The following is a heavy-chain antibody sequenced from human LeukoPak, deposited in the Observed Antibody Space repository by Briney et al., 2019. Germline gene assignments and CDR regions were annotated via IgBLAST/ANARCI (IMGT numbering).Heavy chain of an antibody. CDR2: INWNGGST. Sequence: GGALRLSCAAPGFTFEDYVMSWGPDTPGKGRERGSRINWNGGSTGYADSVKGRFTISRDNAKNSLYLQMNSLRVEDTALYYCARDGGWYKRGLDHYYYYMDVWGKGTTVIVSS. CDR1: GFTFEDYV. V-gene: IGHV3-20*04. D-gene: IGHD6-19*01. J-gene: IGHJ6*03. CDR3: ARDGGWYKRGLDHYYYYMDV.